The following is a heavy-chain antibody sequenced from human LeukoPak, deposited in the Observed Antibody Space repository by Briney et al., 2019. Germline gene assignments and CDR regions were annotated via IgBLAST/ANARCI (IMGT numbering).Heavy chain of an antibody. CDR3: ARDSSSSLLGY. Sequence: GGSLRLSCAASGFTFGSYETSWVRKAPGEGLGWVSYISSSGSTIYYAHSVKGRFTISRDNAMNSLYLQMNSLRAEDTAVYYCARDSSSSLLGYWGQGTLVTVSS. CDR1: GFTFGSYE. D-gene: IGHD6-6*01. V-gene: IGHV3-48*03. J-gene: IGHJ4*02. CDR2: ISSSGSTI.